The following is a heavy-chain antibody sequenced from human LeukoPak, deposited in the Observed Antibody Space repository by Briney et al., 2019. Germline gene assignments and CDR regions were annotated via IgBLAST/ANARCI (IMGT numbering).Heavy chain of an antibody. V-gene: IGHV1-2*02. CDR1: GYIFTDYY. CDR2: INPKSGGT. J-gene: IGHJ4*02. Sequence: ASVKVSCKASGYIFTDYYMHWVRQAPGQGPEWMGWINPKSGGTNCAQKFRGRITMTRDTSISTAYMELSRLRSDDTAVYYCARDSFGDYYDSSGDYWGQGTLVTVSS. D-gene: IGHD3-22*01. CDR3: ARDSFGDYYDSSGDY.